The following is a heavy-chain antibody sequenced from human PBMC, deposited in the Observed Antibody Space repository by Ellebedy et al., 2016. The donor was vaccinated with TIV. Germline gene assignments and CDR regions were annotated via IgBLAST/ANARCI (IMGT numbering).Heavy chain of an antibody. CDR3: ERDAARNGGKLDY. CDR2: IFSAADGGET. V-gene: IGHV3-53*01. CDR1: GFTFTTNY. D-gene: IGHD4-23*01. J-gene: IGHJ4*02. Sequence: PGGSLRLSCAASGFTFTTNYMNWVRQAPGKGLEWVSVIFSAADGGETHYADSVKGRFTISRESSKKTLYLQMNSLRAEDTAVYYCERDAARNGGKLDYWGQGALVTVSS.